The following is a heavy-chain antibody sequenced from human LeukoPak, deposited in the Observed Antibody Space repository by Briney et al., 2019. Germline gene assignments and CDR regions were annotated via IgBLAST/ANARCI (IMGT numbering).Heavy chain of an antibody. CDR3: ATYSSLNRREFQY. CDR2: IKTDGSEK. Sequence: PGGSLRLSCAAPEFTFSSYNMNWVRQAPGKGLQWVANIKTDGSEKYYVDSVKGRFTISRDNAKNSLYLQMNSLRAEDTAVYYCATYSSLNRREFQYWGQGTLLTVSS. J-gene: IGHJ1*01. CDR1: EFTFSSYN. V-gene: IGHV3-7*01. D-gene: IGHD3-22*01.